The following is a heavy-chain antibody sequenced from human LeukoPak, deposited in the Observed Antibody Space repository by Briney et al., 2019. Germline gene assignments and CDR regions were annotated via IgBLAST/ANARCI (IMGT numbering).Heavy chain of an antibody. CDR1: GDFISSSFF. Sequence: SETLSLTCTVSGDFISSSFFWVWLRQTPGNGLQWIGSLYSTGTTYSNPSLAGRVTMSIDSSKNQLSLKLRSVTAADTAVYYCATQWPVTNTRRFAIWGQGSRVTVSS. CDR3: ATQWPVTNTRRFAI. J-gene: IGHJ3*02. CDR2: LYSTGTT. D-gene: IGHD4-17*01. V-gene: IGHV4-38-2*02.